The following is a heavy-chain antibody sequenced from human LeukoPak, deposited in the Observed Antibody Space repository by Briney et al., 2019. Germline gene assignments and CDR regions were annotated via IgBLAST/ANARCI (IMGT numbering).Heavy chain of an antibody. CDR2: IIPILDLT. D-gene: IGHD1-1*01. Sequence: SVKVSCKASGGTFNHFGINWVRQAPGQGLEWMGRIIPILDLTKYAPKIQDRVTITADKSTSTAYMELNSLRSEDTAVYFCARDSGRPPTSFDYWGQGTLVTVSS. CDR3: ARDSGRPPTSFDY. CDR1: GGTFNHFG. V-gene: IGHV1-69*04. J-gene: IGHJ4*02.